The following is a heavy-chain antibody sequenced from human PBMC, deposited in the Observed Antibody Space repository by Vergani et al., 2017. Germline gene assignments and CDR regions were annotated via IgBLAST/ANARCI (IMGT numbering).Heavy chain of an antibody. CDR2: IIHILGIA. Sequence: QVQLVQSGAEVKKPGSSVKVSCKASGGTFSSYTISWVRQAPGKGLEWMGRIIHILGIANYAQKFQGRVTITADKSTGTAYMGLSSLRSEDTAVDYCAVPSGGSRLSIYYYYGMDVWDQGTTVTVSS. CDR3: AVPSGGSRLSIYYYYGMDV. CDR1: GGTFSSYT. D-gene: IGHD2-15*01. V-gene: IGHV1-69*02. J-gene: IGHJ6*02.